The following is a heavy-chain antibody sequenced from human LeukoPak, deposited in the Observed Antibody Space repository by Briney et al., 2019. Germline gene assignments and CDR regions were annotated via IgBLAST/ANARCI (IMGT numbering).Heavy chain of an antibody. CDR1: GFTVSSNY. Sequence: PGGSLRLSCTASGFTVSSNYMSWIRQAPGKGLEWVSVIYNGGSTYYAHSVKGRFTISRDNSKNTLYLQMNSLRAADTAVYYCAREDYYDGLSWGKGTIVTAS. V-gene: IGHV3-53*01. CDR3: AREDYYDGLS. CDR2: IYNGGST. J-gene: IGHJ4*02. D-gene: IGHD3-22*01.